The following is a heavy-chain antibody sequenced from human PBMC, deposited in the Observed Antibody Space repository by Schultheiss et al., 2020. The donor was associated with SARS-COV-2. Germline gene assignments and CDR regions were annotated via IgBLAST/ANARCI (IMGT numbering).Heavy chain of an antibody. CDR3: AREGGKTGINYYYGMDV. CDR1: GFTFSSYW. V-gene: IGHV3-74*01. Sequence: GGSLRLSCAASGFTFSSYWMHWVRQAPGKGLEWVSGISWNSGSIGYADSVKGRFTISRDNAKNSLYLQMNSLRAEDTAVYYCAREGGKTGINYYYGMDVWGQGTTVTVSS. D-gene: IGHD1-1*01. J-gene: IGHJ6*02. CDR2: ISWNSGSI.